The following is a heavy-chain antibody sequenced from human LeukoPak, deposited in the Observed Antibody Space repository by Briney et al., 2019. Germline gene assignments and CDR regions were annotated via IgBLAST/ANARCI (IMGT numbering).Heavy chain of an antibody. CDR2: MNHNSGNT. CDR3: ARGAYYYGSGSYYRRPYYYMDV. V-gene: IGHV1-8*01. D-gene: IGHD3-10*01. J-gene: IGHJ6*03. Sequence: SVKVSCKASGYTFTSYDINWVRHATGQGLEWMGWMNHNSGNTGYAQKFQVRVTMTRNTSISTAYMELSSLRSEDTAVYYCARGAYYYGSGSYYRRPYYYMDVWGKGTTVTVSS. CDR1: GYTFTSYD.